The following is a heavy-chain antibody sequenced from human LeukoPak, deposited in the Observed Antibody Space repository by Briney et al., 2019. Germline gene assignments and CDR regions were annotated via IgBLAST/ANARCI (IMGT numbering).Heavy chain of an antibody. D-gene: IGHD2-15*01. CDR1: GGSISSYY. CDR3: ARAGYCSGGSCFPGRGFDA. CDR2: IYYRGST. J-gene: IGHJ5*02. Sequence: SETLSLTCTVSGGSISSYYWSSIRQPPGKGLEWIGYIYYRGSTNYNPSLKSRVTISVDTSKNQFSLKLMSVTAADTAVYYCARAGYCSGGSCFPGRGFDAWGQGTLVTVSS. V-gene: IGHV4-59*01.